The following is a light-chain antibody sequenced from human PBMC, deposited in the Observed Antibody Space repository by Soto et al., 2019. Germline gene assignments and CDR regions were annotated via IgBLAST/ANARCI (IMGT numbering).Light chain of an antibody. CDR1: QSVRSN. Sequence: EIVMTQSPATLSVYPGERAILSCRASQSVRSNLAWHQQNPGQAPRLLISSASIRATGIPARFSGSGSGTEFTLTISSLQSEDFAIYYCQQYDDCPFTFGQGTKLEIK. J-gene: IGKJ2*01. V-gene: IGKV3D-15*01. CDR3: QQYDDCPFT. CDR2: SAS.